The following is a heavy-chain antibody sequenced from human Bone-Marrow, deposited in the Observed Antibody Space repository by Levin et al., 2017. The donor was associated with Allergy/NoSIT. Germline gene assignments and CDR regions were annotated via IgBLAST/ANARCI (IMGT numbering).Heavy chain of an antibody. V-gene: IGHV4-59*01. J-gene: IGHJ4*02. Sequence: SETLSLTCTVSGGSISGYYWSWVRQPPGKGLEWVGHIFYSGSTNYNPSLKSRVTISINTSKNQFSLNLTSVTAADTAFYYCARSVAGEFDYWGQGTLVPVSS. D-gene: IGHD3-10*01. CDR1: GGSISGYY. CDR3: ARSVAGEFDY. CDR2: IFYSGST.